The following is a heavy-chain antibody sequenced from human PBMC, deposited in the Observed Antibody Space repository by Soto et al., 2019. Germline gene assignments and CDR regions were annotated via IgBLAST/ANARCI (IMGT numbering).Heavy chain of an antibody. CDR2: IDGGRADT. V-gene: IGHV1-3*01. Sequence: QVHFVQSGAEVKKPGASVKVSCRASGSTCTTYAMHWVRKAPGQRLEWMGWIDGGRADTKYSRNFKASDSITRHTSASTVTIELSSLTSEDTSVYYCARGRVVMRVTTSVPHDYWGQGTLVTVSS. D-gene: IGHD3-22*01. J-gene: IGHJ4*02. CDR3: ARGRVVMRVTTSVPHDY. CDR1: GSTCTTYA.